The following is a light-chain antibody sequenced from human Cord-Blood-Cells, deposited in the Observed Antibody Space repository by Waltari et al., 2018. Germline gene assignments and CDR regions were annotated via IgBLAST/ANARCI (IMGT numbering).Light chain of an antibody. V-gene: IGLV2-14*01. Sequence: QSALTQPASVSGSPGQSITISCTGTGSDVGGYNYVSWYQQHPGKAPKRMIYEVRNRPSGVSNRFSGSKSGNTASLTISGLQAEDEADYYCSSYTSSSPYVFGTGTKVTVL. CDR1: GSDVGGYNY. J-gene: IGLJ1*01. CDR2: EVR. CDR3: SSYTSSSPYV.